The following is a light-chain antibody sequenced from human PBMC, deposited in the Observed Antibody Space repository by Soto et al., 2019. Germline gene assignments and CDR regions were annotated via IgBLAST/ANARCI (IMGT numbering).Light chain of an antibody. V-gene: IGKV3-20*01. CDR1: QTVTSSY. J-gene: IGKJ5*01. Sequence: EIVFTQPPGTLSLSPWERRTLSCRASQTVTSSYLAWFQQKPGQAPRLLIYGASTRATDTPDNFSGSGSGTDFTLTISRLAPEDFAVYYCQQYVTSPITVGQGTRLEI. CDR2: GAS. CDR3: QQYVTSPIT.